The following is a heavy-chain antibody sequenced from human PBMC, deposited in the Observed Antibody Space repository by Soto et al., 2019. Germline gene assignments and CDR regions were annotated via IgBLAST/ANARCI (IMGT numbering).Heavy chain of an antibody. V-gene: IGHV4-39*01. D-gene: IGHD3-3*01. CDR3: ARRISYDFWSGYARGWFDP. CDR2: IYYSGST. CDR1: GGSISSSSYY. J-gene: IGHJ5*02. Sequence: NPSETLSLTCTVSGGSISSSSYYWGWIRQPPGKGLEWIGSIYYSGSTYYNPSLKSRVTISVDTSKNQFSLKLSSVTAADTAVYYCARRISYDFWSGYARGWFDPWGQGTLVTVSS.